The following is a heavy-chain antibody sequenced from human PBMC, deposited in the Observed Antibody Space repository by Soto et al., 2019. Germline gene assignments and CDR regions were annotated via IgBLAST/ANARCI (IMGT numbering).Heavy chain of an antibody. J-gene: IGHJ4*02. CDR1: GFTFSGSA. Sequence: VQLLESGGGFVQPASGFTFSGSAMTWVRQAPGKWLEYVSSITSSGSEVFHAASVKGRFTMSRDNSKNMLYLQMNSVRAEDTAVYYCAKEGYASGWYWDSWGQGALVTVSS. CDR3: AKEGYASGWYWDS. V-gene: IGHV3-23*01. D-gene: IGHD6-19*01. CDR2: ITSSGSEV.